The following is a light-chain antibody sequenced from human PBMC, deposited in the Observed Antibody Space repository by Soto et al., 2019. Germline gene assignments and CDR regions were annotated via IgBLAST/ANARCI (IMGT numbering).Light chain of an antibody. Sequence: EIVLTQSPATLSLSPGERATLSCRASQSVSSYLAWYQQKPGQAPRLLIYDASNRATGIPARFSGSGSGTGFTLTISSLEPEDFAVYYCQHRSTWPPAFGGGTKVEIK. CDR2: DAS. V-gene: IGKV3-11*01. CDR3: QHRSTWPPA. CDR1: QSVSSY. J-gene: IGKJ4*01.